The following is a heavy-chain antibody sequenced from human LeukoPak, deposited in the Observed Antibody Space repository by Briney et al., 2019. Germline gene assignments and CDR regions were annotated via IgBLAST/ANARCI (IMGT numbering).Heavy chain of an antibody. CDR1: GYSFTSYW. CDR3: ARRRVEMATITFSDYFDY. CDR2: IYPGDSDT. V-gene: IGHV5-51*01. Sequence: GESPKISCKGSGYSFTSYWIGWVRQMPGKGLEWMGIIYPGDSDTRYSPSFQGQVTISADKSISTAYLQWSSLKASDTAMYYCARRRVEMATITFSDYFDYWGQGTLVTVSS. J-gene: IGHJ4*02. D-gene: IGHD5-12*01.